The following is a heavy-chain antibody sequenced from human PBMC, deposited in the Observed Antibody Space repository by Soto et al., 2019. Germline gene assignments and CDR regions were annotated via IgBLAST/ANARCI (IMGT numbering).Heavy chain of an antibody. Sequence: SETLSLTCTVSGDTITSFSWNWIRQSAGKGLEWVGRISTTGNTHYNPSLESRVTMSLDTSKNQFSLKLTSVTAADTAVYYCEGESGENWSYEAYWGQGTLVTVSS. J-gene: IGHJ4*02. V-gene: IGHV4-4*07. CDR1: GDTITSFS. CDR3: EGESGENWSYEAY. D-gene: IGHD1-7*01. CDR2: ISTTGNT.